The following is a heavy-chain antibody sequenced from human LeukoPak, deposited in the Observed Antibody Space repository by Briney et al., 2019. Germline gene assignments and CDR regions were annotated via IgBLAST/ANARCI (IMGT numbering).Heavy chain of an antibody. J-gene: IGHJ3*02. D-gene: IGHD5-24*01. CDR3: ARVVAVEMATLPGAFDI. CDR1: GGSISSYY. V-gene: IGHV4-59*01. Sequence: SETLSPTCTVSGGSISSYYWSWIRQPPGKGLEWIGYIYYSGSTNYNPSLKSRVTISVDTSKNQFSLKLGSVTAADTAVYYCARVVAVEMATLPGAFDIWGQGTMVTVSS. CDR2: IYYSGST.